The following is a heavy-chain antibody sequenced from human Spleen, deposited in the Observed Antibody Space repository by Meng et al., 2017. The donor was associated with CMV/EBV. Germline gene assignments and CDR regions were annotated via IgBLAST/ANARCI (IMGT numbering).Heavy chain of an antibody. J-gene: IGHJ4*02. CDR3: LHTVTTTNIDY. CDR2: IYWNDDK. Sequence: CSFSGFSLYTDGVGVGWIRQPPGKALESLALIYWNDDKRYSPSLKSRLTVTKDTSKNQVVLSMTNMDPVDTATYSCLHTVTTTNIDYWGQGTLVTVSS. V-gene: IGHV2-5*01. CDR1: GFSLYTDGVG. D-gene: IGHD4-17*01.